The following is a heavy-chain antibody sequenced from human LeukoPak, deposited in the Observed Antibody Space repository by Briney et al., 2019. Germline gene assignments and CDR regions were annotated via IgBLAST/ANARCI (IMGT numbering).Heavy chain of an antibody. D-gene: IGHD3-10*01. CDR3: ASGPYVLLWFGELFSDY. Sequence: GGSLRLSCAASEFSVGSNYMTWVRQAPGKGLEWVSLIYSGGSTYYADSVKGRFTISRDNSKNTLYLQMNSLRAEDTAVYYCASGPYVLLWFGELFSDYWGQGTLVTVSS. CDR2: IYSGGST. V-gene: IGHV3-66*01. CDR1: EFSVGSNY. J-gene: IGHJ4*02.